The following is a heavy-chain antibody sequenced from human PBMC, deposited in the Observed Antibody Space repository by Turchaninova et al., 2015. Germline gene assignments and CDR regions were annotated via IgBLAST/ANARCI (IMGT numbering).Heavy chain of an antibody. D-gene: IGHD3-22*01. Sequence: QVQLQQWGAGLLKPSETLSLTCAVHGGSSSGYYWSWIRQPPGKGLEWIGETNHSGSTNYNPSLKSRVTISVDTSKNQFSLKLSSVTAADTAVYYCARGRITMRRSIYFDYWGQGTLVTVSS. CDR3: ARGRITMRRSIYFDY. J-gene: IGHJ4*02. V-gene: IGHV4-34*01. CDR1: GGSSSGYY. CDR2: TNHSGST.